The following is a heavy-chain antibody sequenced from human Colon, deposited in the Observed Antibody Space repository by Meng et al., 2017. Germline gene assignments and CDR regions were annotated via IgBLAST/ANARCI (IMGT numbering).Heavy chain of an antibody. V-gene: IGHV3-23*01. Sequence: GESLKISCAASGFTFSSYAMSWVRQAPGKGLEWVSAISAGGGVTYYAESVKGRFTISSDNSENTVSLQMNSLRAEDTAVYYCAKGSVSSGTYYFDYWGQGTLVTVSS. J-gene: IGHJ4*02. CDR1: GFTFSSYA. CDR2: ISAGGGVT. CDR3: AKGSVSSGTYYFDY. D-gene: IGHD5/OR15-5a*01.